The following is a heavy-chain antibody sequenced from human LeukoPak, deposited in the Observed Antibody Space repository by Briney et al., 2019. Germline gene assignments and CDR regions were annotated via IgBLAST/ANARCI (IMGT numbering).Heavy chain of an antibody. D-gene: IGHD1-7*01. CDR3: ARRWNYGRNYYIDV. V-gene: IGHV4-34*01. J-gene: IGHJ6*03. CDR1: GGSFSNYY. Sequence: SETLSLTCAVYGGSFSNYYWSWLRQPPGKGLEWIGEINDSGRINYNPSLLSRVTVSVDPSKNQFSLSLTSVTATDTAVYYCARRWNYGRNYYIDVWGKGATVSVSS. CDR2: INDSGRI.